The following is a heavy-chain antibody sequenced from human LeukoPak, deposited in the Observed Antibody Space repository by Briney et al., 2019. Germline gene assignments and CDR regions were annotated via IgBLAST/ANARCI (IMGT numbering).Heavy chain of an antibody. CDR3: ATCRQVMLPFEA. Sequence: QTGGYLRLSCEASGFTFSNFAMIWIRQPPGKGLELISSILTSGGKMNYADSVKGRFTISRDNSKSSLYLQMDSLRGEDTARYYFATCRQVMLPFEALGQGTLVTGSS. CDR1: GFTFSNFA. CDR2: ILTSGGKM. J-gene: IGHJ5*02. D-gene: IGHD2-21*01. V-gene: IGHV3-23*01.